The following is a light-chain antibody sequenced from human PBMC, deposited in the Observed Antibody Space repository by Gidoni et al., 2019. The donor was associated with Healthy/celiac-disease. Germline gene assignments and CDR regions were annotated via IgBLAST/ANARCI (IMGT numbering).Light chain of an antibody. Sequence: QSALTQPASVSGSPGPPITISCTGTSSDVGGYNYVSWYQQHPGKAPKLMIYDVSNRPSGVSNRFSGSKSGNTASLTISGLQAEDEADYYCSSYTSSSTVAFGGGTKLTVL. V-gene: IGLV2-14*01. CDR1: SSDVGGYNY. J-gene: IGLJ2*01. CDR3: SSYTSSSTVA. CDR2: DVS.